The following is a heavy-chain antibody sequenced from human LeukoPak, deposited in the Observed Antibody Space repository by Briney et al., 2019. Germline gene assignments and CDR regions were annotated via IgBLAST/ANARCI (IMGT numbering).Heavy chain of an antibody. D-gene: IGHD6-13*01. CDR3: AKDRGGGSSSWYRDLDY. Sequence: GGSLRLSCAASGFTFSTYSLNWVRQAPGKGLEWVSYISSSSSIIYYADSVKGRFTISRDNAKNSLYLQMNSLRAEDTALYYCAKDRGGGSSSWYRDLDYWGQGTLVTVSS. CDR1: GFTFSTYS. J-gene: IGHJ4*02. CDR2: ISSSSSII. V-gene: IGHV3-48*04.